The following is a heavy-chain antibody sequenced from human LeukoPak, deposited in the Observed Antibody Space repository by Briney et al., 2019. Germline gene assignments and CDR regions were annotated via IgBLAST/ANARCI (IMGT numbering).Heavy chain of an antibody. V-gene: IGHV3-48*01. J-gene: IGHJ6*03. CDR2: ISSSSSTI. CDR3: ARDFGDYSYYYYMDV. D-gene: IGHD4-17*01. Sequence: GGFLRLSCAASRFTFSSYSMNWVRQAPGMGLEWVSYISSSSSTIYYADSVKGRFTISRDNAKNSLYLQVNSLRAEDTAVYYCARDFGDYSYYYYMDVWGKGTTVTVSS. CDR1: RFTFSSYS.